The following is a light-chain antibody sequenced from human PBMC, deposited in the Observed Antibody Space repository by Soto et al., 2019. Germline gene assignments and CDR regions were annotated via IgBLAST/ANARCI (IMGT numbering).Light chain of an antibody. CDR3: QQRSNGLT. Sequence: EVVMTQAPGTLSVSLGESATLSCRASQSVDGYLAWYQQKPGQAPRLLIYDASNRATGIPARFSGSGSGTDFTLTINSLEPEDFAVYYCQQRSNGLTFGGGTKVDIK. V-gene: IGKV3-11*01. CDR1: QSVDGY. J-gene: IGKJ4*01. CDR2: DAS.